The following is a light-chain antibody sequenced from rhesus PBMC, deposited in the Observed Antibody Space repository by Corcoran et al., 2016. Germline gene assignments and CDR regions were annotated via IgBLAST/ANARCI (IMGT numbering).Light chain of an antibody. CDR1: SDDIGRYDY. J-gene: IGLJ1*01. V-gene: IGLV2-23*01. CDR2: ELT. CDR3: WSYEHHNTI. Sequence: QAALTPPPSVSGSPGQSVTLSCTGTSDDIGRYDYVSWYQQHPGTAPKLIIFELTRRASGVSDRFSGSKSGNTASLTISGLQPEEEASYHCWSYEHHNTIFGSGTRLTVL.